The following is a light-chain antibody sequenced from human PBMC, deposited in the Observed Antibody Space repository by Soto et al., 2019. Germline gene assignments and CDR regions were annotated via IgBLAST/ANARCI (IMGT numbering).Light chain of an antibody. Sequence: EIVMTQSPATLSVSPGGRATLSCTASQSVSDNLAWYQQKPGQPPRLLIYGASTRATGIPARFSGSGSGTEFTLTISSLQSEDFAVYYCQQYDTWPPMYTFGQGTNLEIK. CDR2: GAS. CDR3: QQYDTWPPMYT. V-gene: IGKV3-15*01. J-gene: IGKJ2*01. CDR1: QSVSDN.